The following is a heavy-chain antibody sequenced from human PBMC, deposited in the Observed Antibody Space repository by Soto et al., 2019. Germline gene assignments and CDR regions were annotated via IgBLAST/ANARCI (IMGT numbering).Heavy chain of an antibody. J-gene: IGHJ6*02. CDR3: ARQDSSGWLGESLDV. D-gene: IGHD3-10*01. CDR2: LDQSGGT. CDR1: GDSLRGQS. Sequence: PSETLSLTCAVVGDSLRGQSWNWIRQSPGKGLEWIGELDQSGGTNYNPSLKSRAIISDDTSKNQFSLTLTSVTAADTAVYYCARQDSSGWLGESLDVWGQGTTVTVSS. V-gene: IGHV4-34*01.